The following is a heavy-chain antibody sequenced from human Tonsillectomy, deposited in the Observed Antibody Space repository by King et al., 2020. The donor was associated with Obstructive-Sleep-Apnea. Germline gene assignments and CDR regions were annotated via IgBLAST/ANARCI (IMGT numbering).Heavy chain of an antibody. CDR1: GFTFCSYS. V-gene: IGHV3-48*04. CDR3: ATWTRGL. D-gene: IGHD3/OR15-3a*01. CDR2: ISSSSTTI. Sequence: VQLVESGGGLVQPGGSLRLSCAASGFTFCSYSMNWVRQAPGKGREWVSYISSSSTTIYYADSVKGRFTISRDDAQNSLYLQMNSLRAEDTAVYYWATWTRGLWGRGTLVTVSS. J-gene: IGHJ2*01.